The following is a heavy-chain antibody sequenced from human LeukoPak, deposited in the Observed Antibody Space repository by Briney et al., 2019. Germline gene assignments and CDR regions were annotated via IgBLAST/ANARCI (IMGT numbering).Heavy chain of an antibody. CDR1: GFTFSSYS. CDR3: ARDAPAGGKPEYFFDY. CDR2: IGRGIT. V-gene: IGHV3-48*04. J-gene: IGHJ4*02. Sequence: DPGGSLRLSCAASGFTFSSYSMNWVRQAPGKGLEWVSHIGRGITYADSVKGRFTISRDNSKNSVYLQMSSLRAEDTAVYYCARDAPAGGKPEYFFDYWGQGTLVTVSS.